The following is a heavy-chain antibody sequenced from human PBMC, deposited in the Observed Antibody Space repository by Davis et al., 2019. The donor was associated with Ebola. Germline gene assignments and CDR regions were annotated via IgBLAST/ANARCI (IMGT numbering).Heavy chain of an antibody. V-gene: IGHV1-69*05. CDR3: ARGGMIAAAVLYYYYGMDV. J-gene: IGHJ6*04. CDR1: GGTFSSYA. Sequence: KVSCKASGGTFSSYAISWVRQAPGQGLEWMGGIIPIFGTANYAQKFQGRVTMTRNTSISTAYMELSSLRSEDTAVYYCARGGMIAAAVLYYYYGMDVWGKGTTVTVSS. CDR2: IIPIFGTA. D-gene: IGHD6-13*01.